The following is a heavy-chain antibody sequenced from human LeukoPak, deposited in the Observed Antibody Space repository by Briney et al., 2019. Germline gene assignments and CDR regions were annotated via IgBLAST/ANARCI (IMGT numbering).Heavy chain of an antibody. J-gene: IGHJ4*02. CDR2: IRSGSSYT. CDR1: GFTFTDYY. Sequence: GGSLRLSCAASGFTFTDYYMSWIRQAPGEGLEWVSYIRSGSSYTNYAESVKGRFTISRDDAKNPLYLQMNSLRDEDTAVYYCARGTLFSFDYWGQGTLVTVSS. CDR3: ARGTLFSFDY. V-gene: IGHV3-11*03. D-gene: IGHD3-10*01.